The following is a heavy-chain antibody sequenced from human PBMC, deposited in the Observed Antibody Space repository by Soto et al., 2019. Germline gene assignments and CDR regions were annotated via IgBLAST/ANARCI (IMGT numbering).Heavy chain of an antibody. Sequence: ETLSLTCTVSGGSISSYYWSWIRQPPGKGLEWIGYIYYSGSTNYNPSLKSRVTISVDTSKNQFSLKLSSVTAADTAVYYCARVSLVGPGAFDIWGQGTMVTVSS. V-gene: IGHV4-59*01. CDR3: ARVSLVGPGAFDI. CDR1: GGSISSYY. D-gene: IGHD2-8*02. CDR2: IYYSGST. J-gene: IGHJ3*02.